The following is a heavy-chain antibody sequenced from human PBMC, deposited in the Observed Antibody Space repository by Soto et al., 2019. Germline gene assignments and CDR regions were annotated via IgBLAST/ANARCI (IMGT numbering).Heavy chain of an antibody. Sequence: QVQLVESGGGVAQPGRSLRLSCAASGFTFSSYAMHWVRQAPGKGLEWVAVISYDGSNKYYADSVKGRFTISRDNSKNTLYLQMNSLRAEDTAVYYCARASSGWYKDAFDIWGQGTMVTVSS. V-gene: IGHV3-30-3*01. CDR2: ISYDGSNK. D-gene: IGHD6-19*01. CDR3: ARASSGWYKDAFDI. CDR1: GFTFSSYA. J-gene: IGHJ3*02.